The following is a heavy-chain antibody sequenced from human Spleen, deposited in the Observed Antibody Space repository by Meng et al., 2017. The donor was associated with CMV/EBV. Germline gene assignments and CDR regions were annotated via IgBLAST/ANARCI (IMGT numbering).Heavy chain of an antibody. D-gene: IGHD1-26*01. CDR3: ASPQWELPMGLDY. CDR1: GGTFSSYG. V-gene: IGHV1-69*05. Sequence: KASGGTFSSYGINWVRQAPGQGLEWMGGIIPIFGTPDYAQKFQGRVTITTDESTTTAYMELSSLRSEDTAMYYCASPQWELPMGLDYWGQGTLVTVSS. CDR2: IIPIFGTP. J-gene: IGHJ4*02.